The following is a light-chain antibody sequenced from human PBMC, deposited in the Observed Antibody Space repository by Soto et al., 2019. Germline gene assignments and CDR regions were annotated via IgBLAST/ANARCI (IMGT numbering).Light chain of an antibody. J-gene: IGKJ5*01. CDR3: QQLNIDSYPIT. CDR1: QGISSY. V-gene: IGKV1-9*01. CDR2: AAS. Sequence: IQLTQSPSSLSASVGDRVTITCRASQGISSYLAWYQQKPGKAPKLLIKAASRLQTGVPSRFSGSGSGTDFTLTICGLQPDDCATYYCQQLNIDSYPITFGQGTRLELK.